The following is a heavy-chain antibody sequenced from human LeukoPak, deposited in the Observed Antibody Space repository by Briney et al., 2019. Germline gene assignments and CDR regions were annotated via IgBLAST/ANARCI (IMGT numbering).Heavy chain of an antibody. CDR1: GGTFSSYA. V-gene: IGHV1-2*02. CDR2: INPNSGGT. D-gene: IGHD6-13*01. Sequence: ASVKVSCKASGGTFSSYAISWVRQAPGQGLEWMGWINPNSGGTNYAQKFQGRVTMTRDTSISTAYMELSRLRSDDTAVYYCARDFIAAAGTWGQGTLVTVSS. J-gene: IGHJ5*02. CDR3: ARDFIAAAGT.